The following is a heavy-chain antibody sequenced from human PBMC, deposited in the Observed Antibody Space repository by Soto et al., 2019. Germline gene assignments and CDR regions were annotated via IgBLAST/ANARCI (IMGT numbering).Heavy chain of an antibody. V-gene: IGHV3-30-3*02. D-gene: IGHD3-3*01. Sequence: PGGSLRLSCAVSGFIVSGYAMHWVRRAPGQGLDWVAVISYDGSTEYYAESVRGRFTISRDNSRNTPYLQMNSLSTEDTAVYYCAKENRLFAMDVWGHGSTVTVSS. J-gene: IGHJ6*02. CDR3: AKENRLFAMDV. CDR1: GFIVSGYA. CDR2: ISYDGSTE.